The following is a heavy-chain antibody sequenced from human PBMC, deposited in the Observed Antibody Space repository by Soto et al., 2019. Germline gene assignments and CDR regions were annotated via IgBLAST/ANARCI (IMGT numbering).Heavy chain of an antibody. CDR3: AKGRGGSGSLTPRVDF. V-gene: IGHV3-23*01. CDR1: GFTFNNYA. J-gene: IGHJ4*02. Sequence: EVQLLESGGGLVQPGGSQRLSCAASGFTFNNYAMTWVRQAPGKGLEWVSAISGGGDTTSYADSVKGRFTVSRDGSKNTLYLKMSSLRAEDTALYYCAKGRGGSGSLTPRVDFWGQGTLVTVSS. CDR2: ISGGGDTT. D-gene: IGHD3-10*01.